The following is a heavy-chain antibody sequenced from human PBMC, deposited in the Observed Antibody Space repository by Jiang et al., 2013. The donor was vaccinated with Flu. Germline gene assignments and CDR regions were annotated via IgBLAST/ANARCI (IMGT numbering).Heavy chain of an antibody. CDR2: IKNKGYTT. D-gene: IGHD6-6*01. V-gene: IGHV3-72*01. J-gene: IGHJ4*02. Sequence: VQLVESGGGLVQPGGSLRLSCAASGFIFSDYHMDWVRQAPGKGLEWVGRIKNKGYTTEYAASVRGRFIISRDDSKNSLYLQMNSLKTEDTALYYCARHADSSSSLWGQGTLVTVSS. CDR3: ARHADSSSSL. CDR1: GFIFSDYH.